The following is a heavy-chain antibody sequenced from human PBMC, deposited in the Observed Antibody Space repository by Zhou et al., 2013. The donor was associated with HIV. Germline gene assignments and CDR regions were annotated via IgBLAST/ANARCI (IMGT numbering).Heavy chain of an antibody. CDR1: SGSIYSQY. CDR3: ARYLRGSVYHLDY. J-gene: IGHJ4*02. D-gene: IGHD5-12*01. V-gene: IGHV4-59*11. CDR2: VYSSGTT. Sequence: VQLQESGPGLVKPSETLSLTCTVSSGSIYSQYWTWIRQPPGKAMEWLGYVYSSGTTNYNPSLKSRVSMSVDTSKSQFFLNLNSVTAADTAVYFCARYLRGSVYHLDYWGQGNSVVTVSS.